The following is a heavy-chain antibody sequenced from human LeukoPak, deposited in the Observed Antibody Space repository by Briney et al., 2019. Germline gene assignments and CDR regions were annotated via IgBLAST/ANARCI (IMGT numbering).Heavy chain of an antibody. J-gene: IGHJ4*02. V-gene: IGHV1-2*02. CDR2: INPNTGGT. Sequence: ASVKVSCKASGYTFTGYFMHWVRQAPGQGLEWMGWINPNTGGTNYAQKFQGRVTMTRDTSISTAYMVLSRLRSDDTAVYFCARVKPVLDYDSVGYSDYWGQGTLVTVSS. CDR1: GYTFTGYF. CDR3: ARVKPVLDYDSVGYSDY. D-gene: IGHD3-22*01.